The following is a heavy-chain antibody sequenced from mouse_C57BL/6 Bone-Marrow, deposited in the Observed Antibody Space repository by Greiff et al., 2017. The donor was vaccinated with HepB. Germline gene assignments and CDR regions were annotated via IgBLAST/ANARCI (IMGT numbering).Heavy chain of an antibody. CDR1: GYTFTSYW. V-gene: IGHV1-64*01. J-gene: IGHJ4*01. CDR3: AGEAYYSNDDYYAMDD. D-gene: IGHD2-5*01. Sequence: VQLQQPGAELVKPGASVKLSCKASGYTFTSYWMHWVKQRPGQGLEWIGMIHPNSGSTNYNEKFKSKATLTVDKSSSTAYMQLSSLTSEDSAVYYCAGEAYYSNDDYYAMDDWGQGTSVTVSS. CDR2: IHPNSGST.